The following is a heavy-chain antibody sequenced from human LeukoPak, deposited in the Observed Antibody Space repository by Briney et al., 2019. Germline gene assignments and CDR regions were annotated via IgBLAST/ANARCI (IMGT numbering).Heavy chain of an antibody. CDR1: DDSISRSDYY. D-gene: IGHD5-24*01. Sequence: PSETLSLTCTVSDDSISRSDYYWGWTRQAPGQGLEGIGSIDYNGGTFYNPSLKSRVTISVDTSMKQVYLKLTSVTAADTAVYFCARRAGQWLYYFNYWGQGTLVTVSS. CDR2: IDYNGGT. CDR3: ARRAGQWLYYFNY. V-gene: IGHV4-39*01. J-gene: IGHJ4*02.